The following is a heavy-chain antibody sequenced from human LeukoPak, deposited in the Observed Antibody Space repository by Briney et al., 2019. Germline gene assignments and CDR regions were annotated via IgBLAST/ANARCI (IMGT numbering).Heavy chain of an antibody. CDR2: INPNSGGT. D-gene: IGHD2-21*02. J-gene: IGHJ4*02. CDR1: GYTFTGYY. CDR3: ARVLTRVVTAMDY. V-gene: IGHV1-2*02. Sequence: ASAKVSCKASGYTFTGYYMHWVRQAPGQGLEWMGWINPNSGGTNYAQKFQGRVTMTRDTSISTAYMELSRLRSDDTAVYYCARVLTRVVTAMDYWGQGTLVTVSS.